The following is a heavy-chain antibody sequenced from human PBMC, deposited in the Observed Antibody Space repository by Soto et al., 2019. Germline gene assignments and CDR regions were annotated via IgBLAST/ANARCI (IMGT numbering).Heavy chain of an antibody. D-gene: IGHD2-8*01. Sequence: GESLKISCKGSGYRFTSYWITWVRQRPGKGLEWMGRIDPSDSHIKYSPSFQGHVTISVDKSITTAYLQWSSLKASDTAMYYCARSELMVLDPEDYWGQGTLVPVSS. CDR3: ARSELMVLDPEDY. J-gene: IGHJ4*02. V-gene: IGHV5-10-1*01. CDR2: IDPSDSHI. CDR1: GYRFTSYW.